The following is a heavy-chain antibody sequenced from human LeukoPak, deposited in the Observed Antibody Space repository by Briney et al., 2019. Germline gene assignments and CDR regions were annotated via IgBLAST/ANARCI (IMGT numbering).Heavy chain of an antibody. CDR2: IYYSGST. V-gene: IGHV4-59*08. CDR1: GGSISSYY. CDR3: AAETRGRYYGMDV. J-gene: IGHJ6*02. D-gene: IGHD3-10*01. Sequence: SETLSLTGTVSGGSISSYYWSWIRQPPGKGLEWIGYIYYSGSTYYNPSLKSRVTISVDTSKNQFSLKLSSVTAADTAVYYCAAETRGRYYGMDVWGQGTTVTVSS.